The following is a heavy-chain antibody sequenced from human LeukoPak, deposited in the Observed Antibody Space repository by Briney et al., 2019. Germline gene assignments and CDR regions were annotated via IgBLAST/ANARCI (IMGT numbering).Heavy chain of an antibody. CDR3: ARGKGGPFKY. D-gene: IGHD2-15*01. CDR1: GFTFRRYA. V-gene: IGHV3-30*01. CDR2: LSFDETYK. J-gene: IGHJ4*02. Sequence: GGSLRLSCAASGFTFRRYAMHWVRQAPGKGREWVAALSFDETYKFYADSVKGRFIISRDNSNNTLSLEMNSLRTEDTAVYFCARGKGGPFKYWGQGTLVTVSS.